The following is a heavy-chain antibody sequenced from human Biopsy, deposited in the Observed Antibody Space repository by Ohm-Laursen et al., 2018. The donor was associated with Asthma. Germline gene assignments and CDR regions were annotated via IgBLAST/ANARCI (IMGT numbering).Heavy chain of an antibody. J-gene: IGHJ3*02. D-gene: IGHD4-23*01. V-gene: IGHV3-30*03. CDR1: GFTFSIND. CDR3: ARTHERWTSIQDDALDI. Sequence: SLRLSCAASGFTFSINDIHWVRQAPGKGLEWGAVISYDGGNKFYGDSVKGRFTLSRDNSRNTLYLQMNSLRVEDTAIYYCARTHERWTSIQDDALDIWGQGTMVIVSS. CDR2: ISYDGGNK.